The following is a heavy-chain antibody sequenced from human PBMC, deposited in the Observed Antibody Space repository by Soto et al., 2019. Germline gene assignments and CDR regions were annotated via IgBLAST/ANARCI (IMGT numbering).Heavy chain of an antibody. V-gene: IGHV3-7*01. Sequence: GGSLRLSCAASGFTFSTYWMSWVRQAPGRGLEWVANIKQDESEEYYVDSVKGRFTIPRDNAKNSLYLQMNSLRAEDTAVYYCARDYCGGDCQLDYWGQGTLVTVSS. CDR1: GFTFSTYW. CDR3: ARDYCGGDCQLDY. CDR2: IKQDESEE. J-gene: IGHJ4*02. D-gene: IGHD2-21*02.